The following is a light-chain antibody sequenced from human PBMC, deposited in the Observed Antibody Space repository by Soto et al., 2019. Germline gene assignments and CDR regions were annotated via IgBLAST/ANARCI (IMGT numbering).Light chain of an antibody. CDR3: CSYAGSTTVV. Sequence: SALTQPASVSGSPGQSITISCTGTSSDVGSYNLVSWYQQHPGKAPKLMIYEGSKRPSGLSKRFSGSKSGNTASLTISGRQAEDEADYYCCSYAGSTTVVFGGGTKLTVL. CDR1: SSDVGSYNL. V-gene: IGLV2-23*03. J-gene: IGLJ2*01. CDR2: EGS.